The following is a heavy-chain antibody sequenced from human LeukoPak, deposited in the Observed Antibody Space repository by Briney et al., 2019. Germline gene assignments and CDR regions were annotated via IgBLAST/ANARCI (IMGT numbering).Heavy chain of an antibody. D-gene: IGHD3-22*01. Sequence: GGSLRLSCVASGFSFDDYAMRWVRQVPGKGLEWVSGISWNSGTIGYVDSVAGRFTISRDNAKNSLYLQMNRLRAEDTALYYWAKAHYYGSSGYYYARAFDIWGQGTMVTVSS. CDR2: ISWNSGTI. J-gene: IGHJ3*02. CDR1: GFSFDDYA. V-gene: IGHV3-9*01. CDR3: AKAHYYGSSGYYYARAFDI.